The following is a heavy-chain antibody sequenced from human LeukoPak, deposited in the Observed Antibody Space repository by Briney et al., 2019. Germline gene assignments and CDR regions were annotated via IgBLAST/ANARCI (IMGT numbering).Heavy chain of an antibody. Sequence: PSETLSLTCAVSGYSISSGYYWGWIRQPPGKGLEWIGSIYHSGSTYYNPSLKSRVTISVDTSKNQFSLKLSSVTAADTAVYYCARCRGCFDYWGQGTLVTVSS. CDR1: GYSISSGYY. J-gene: IGHJ4*02. V-gene: IGHV4-38-2*01. CDR3: ARCRGCFDY. CDR2: IYHSGST. D-gene: IGHD3-10*01.